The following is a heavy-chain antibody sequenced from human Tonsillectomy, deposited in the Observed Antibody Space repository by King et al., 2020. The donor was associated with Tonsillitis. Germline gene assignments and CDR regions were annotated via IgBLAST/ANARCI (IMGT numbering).Heavy chain of an antibody. V-gene: IGHV4-39*02. D-gene: IGHD3-10*01. CDR3: ARLKWFGDLFHTFDY. J-gene: IGHJ4*02. CDR1: GDSISSSSYY. CDR2: IYYSGST. Sequence: LQLQESGPGLVKPSETLSLTCTVSGDSISSSSYYWGWIRQPPGKGLEYIGSIYYSGSTYYNPSLKSRVTISVDTSTNHCSLKLSSVTAADTAVYYCARLKWFGDLFHTFDYWGQGTLVTVSS.